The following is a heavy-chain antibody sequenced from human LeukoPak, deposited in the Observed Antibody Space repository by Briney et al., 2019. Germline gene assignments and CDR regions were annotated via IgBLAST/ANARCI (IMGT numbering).Heavy chain of an antibody. CDR1: GFIFSTYD. CDR2: ITTGSHYI. CDR3: AAMRACSSTTCNPFDI. V-gene: IGHV3-21*01. Sequence: GGSLRLSCAASGFIFSTYDMNWVRQAPGKGLEWVSLITTGSHYIYYADSVKGRFTISRDNAKSSLFLQMNSLRAEDTAVYYCAAMRACSSTTCNPFDIWGQGTLVAVSS. J-gene: IGHJ4*02. D-gene: IGHD2-2*01.